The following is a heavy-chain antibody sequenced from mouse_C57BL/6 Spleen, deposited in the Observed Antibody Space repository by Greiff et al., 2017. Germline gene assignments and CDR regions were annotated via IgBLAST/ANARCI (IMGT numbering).Heavy chain of an antibody. Sequence: EVQLQQSGPELVKPGASVKISCKASGYTFTDYYMNWVKQSHGKSLDWIGDINPNNGGTRYNQKFKGKATLTVDKSSSTAYMELRSLTSEDSAVYYCASGYYAFDYWGQGTTLTVSS. J-gene: IGHJ2*01. D-gene: IGHD2-3*01. CDR2: INPNNGGT. CDR1: GYTFTDYY. V-gene: IGHV1-26*01. CDR3: ASGYYAFDY.